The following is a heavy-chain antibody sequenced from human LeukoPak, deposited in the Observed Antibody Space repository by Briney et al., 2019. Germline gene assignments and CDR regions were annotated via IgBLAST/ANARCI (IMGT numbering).Heavy chain of an antibody. CDR3: AKDHTPRIGGVPDAFDI. D-gene: IGHD1-26*01. CDR2: ISGSGGST. V-gene: IGHV3-23*01. CDR1: GFTFSSYA. J-gene: IGHJ3*02. Sequence: PGGSLRLSCAASGFTFSSYAMSWVRHAPGKGLEWVSAISGSGGSTYYADSVKGRFTISRDNSKNTLYLQMNSLRAEDTAVYYCAKDHTPRIGGVPDAFDIWGQGTMVTVSS.